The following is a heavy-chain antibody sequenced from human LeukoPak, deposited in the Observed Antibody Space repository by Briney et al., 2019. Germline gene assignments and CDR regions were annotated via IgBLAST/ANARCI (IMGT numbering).Heavy chain of an antibody. D-gene: IGHD4-23*01. Sequence: GGSLRLSCAASGFTFSSYSMNWVRQAPGKGLEWVSSVSSSGNSYIYYADSVKGRFTISRDNAKNSLYLQMNSLRAEDTAVYYCARDFLYGGESLGYWGQGTLVTVSS. CDR2: VSSSGNSYI. V-gene: IGHV3-21*01. J-gene: IGHJ4*02. CDR3: ARDFLYGGESLGY. CDR1: GFTFSSYS.